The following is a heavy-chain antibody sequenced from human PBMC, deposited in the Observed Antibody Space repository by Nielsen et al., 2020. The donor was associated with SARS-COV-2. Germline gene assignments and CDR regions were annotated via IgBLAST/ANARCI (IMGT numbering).Heavy chain of an antibody. CDR3: ATSTSFDY. J-gene: IGHJ4*02. CDR2: ISYDGSNK. V-gene: IGHV3-30*03. CDR1: GFTFSSYG. Sequence: GGSLRLSCAASGFTFSSYGMHWVRQAPGKGLEWVAVISYDGSNKYYADSVKGRFTISRDNSKNTLYLQMNSLRAEDTAVYYCATSTSFDYWGQGTLVTVSS.